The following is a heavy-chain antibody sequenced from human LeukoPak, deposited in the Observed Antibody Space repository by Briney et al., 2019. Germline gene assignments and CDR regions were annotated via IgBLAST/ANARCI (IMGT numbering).Heavy chain of an antibody. V-gene: IGHV3-43*02. CDR3: AKEIDTLGTNAFDI. D-gene: IGHD2-15*01. Sequence: GGSLRLSCAASGFTFDDYAMHWVRQAPGKGLEWVSLISGDGGSTYYADSVRGRFTISRDNSKNSLYLQMDSLRTEDTAFCYCAKEIDTLGTNAFDIWGQGTMVTVSS. CDR2: ISGDGGST. CDR1: GFTFDDYA. J-gene: IGHJ3*02.